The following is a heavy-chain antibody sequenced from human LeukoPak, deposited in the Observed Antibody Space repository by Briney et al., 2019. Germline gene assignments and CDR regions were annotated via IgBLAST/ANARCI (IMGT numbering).Heavy chain of an antibody. J-gene: IGHJ4*02. CDR1: GGSISSYY. CDR3: ARTRANTFDY. Sequence: SETLSLTCTVSGGSISSYYWSRIRQPPGKGLEWIGYIYYSGSTNYNPSLKSRVTISVDTSKNQFSLKLSSVTAADTAVYYCARTRANTFDYWGQGTLVTVSS. V-gene: IGHV4-59*01. CDR2: IYYSGST.